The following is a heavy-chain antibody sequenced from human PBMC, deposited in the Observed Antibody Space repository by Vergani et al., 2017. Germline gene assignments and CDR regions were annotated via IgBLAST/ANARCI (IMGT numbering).Heavy chain of an antibody. CDR2: IYYSGST. V-gene: IGHV4-61*01. CDR3: ARGGDFWSGNEFDY. CDR1: GGSISSSSYY. D-gene: IGHD3-3*01. Sequence: QLQLQESGPGLVKPSETLSLTCTVSGGSISSSSYYWSWIRQPPGKGLEWIGYIYYSGSTNYNPSLKSRVTISVDTSKNQFSLKLSSVTAADTAVYYCARGGDFWSGNEFDYWGQGTLVTVSS. J-gene: IGHJ4*02.